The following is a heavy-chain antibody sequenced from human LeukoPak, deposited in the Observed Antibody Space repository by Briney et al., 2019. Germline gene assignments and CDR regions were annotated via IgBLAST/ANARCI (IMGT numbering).Heavy chain of an antibody. D-gene: IGHD1-26*01. CDR3: ARTLVGATTAGDFDY. Sequence: SETLSLTCTVSGGSISSSSYYWGWIRQPPGKGLEWIGSIYYSGSTYYNPSLKSRVTISVDTSKNQFSLKLSSVTAADTAVYYCARTLVGATTAGDFDYWGQGTLVTVSS. J-gene: IGHJ4*02. CDR1: GGSISSSSYY. CDR2: IYYSGST. V-gene: IGHV4-39*01.